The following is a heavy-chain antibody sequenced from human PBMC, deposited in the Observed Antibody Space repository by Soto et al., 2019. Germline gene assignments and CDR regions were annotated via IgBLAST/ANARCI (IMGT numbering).Heavy chain of an antibody. Sequence: QLQLQESGPGLVKPSETLSLTCTVSGGSISSSSYYWGWIRQPPGKGLEWIGSIYYSGSTYYNPSLKSRVTISVDTSKNQFSLKLSSVTAADTAVYYCARHTVAVSDFGDPDLVNLRSYYFDYWGQGTLVTVSS. D-gene: IGHD6-19*01. CDR3: ARHTVAVSDFGDPDLVNLRSYYFDY. V-gene: IGHV4-39*01. J-gene: IGHJ4*02. CDR1: GGSISSSSYY. CDR2: IYYSGST.